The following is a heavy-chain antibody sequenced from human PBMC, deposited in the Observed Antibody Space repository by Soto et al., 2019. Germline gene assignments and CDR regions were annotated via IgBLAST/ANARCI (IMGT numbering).Heavy chain of an antibody. CDR2: IRNKANSYTT. CDR3: ASSVGRAATFDY. D-gene: IGHD1-26*01. V-gene: IGHV3-72*01. CDR1: GFTFSDHH. J-gene: IGHJ4*02. Sequence: EVQLVESGGGLVQPGGSLRLSYAASGFTFSDHHMAWVRQAPGKGLEWVGRIRNKANSYTTEYAASVKGRFTISRDDSKNSLYLQMNSLKTEDTAVYYCASSVGRAATFDYWGQGALVTVSS.